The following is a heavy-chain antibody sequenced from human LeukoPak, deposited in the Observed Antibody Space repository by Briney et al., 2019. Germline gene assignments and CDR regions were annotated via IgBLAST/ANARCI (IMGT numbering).Heavy chain of an antibody. V-gene: IGHV3-7*01. J-gene: IGHJ3*02. CDR3: ARDPGVAGTTAAHDAFDI. CDR2: IKEDGSEK. Sequence: GGSLRLSCAASGFTFSSYWMNWVRQAPGKGLEWVANIKEDGSEKYYVDSVKGRFTISRDNAKNSLYLQMNSLRAEDTAVYYCARDPGVAGTTAAHDAFDIWGQGTMVTVSS. CDR1: GFTFSSYW. D-gene: IGHD6-19*01.